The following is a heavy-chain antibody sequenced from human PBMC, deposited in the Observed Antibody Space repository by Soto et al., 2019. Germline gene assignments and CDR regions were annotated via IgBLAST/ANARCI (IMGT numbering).Heavy chain of an antibody. V-gene: IGHV3-53*04. CDR1: GFTVSSNY. CDR3: AREDGGSFVDY. CDR2: IYSGGST. J-gene: IGHJ4*02. Sequence: EVQLVESGGGLVQPGGSLRLSCVASGFTVSSNYMSWVRQAPGKGLEWVSVIYSGGSTYYADSVKGRFTISRHNSKNTLYLQMNSLRAEDTAVYYCAREDGGSFVDYWGQGTLVTVSS. D-gene: IGHD2-15*01.